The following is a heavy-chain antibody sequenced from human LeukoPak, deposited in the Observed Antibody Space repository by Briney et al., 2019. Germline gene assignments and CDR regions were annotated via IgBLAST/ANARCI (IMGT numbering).Heavy chain of an antibody. CDR3: ATDVDNIPLQH. V-gene: IGHV3-23*01. Sequence: WGSLRLSCAASGFTFNNYAMTWVRQAPGKGLEWLSSIIISDGRTYYSDPVKGRVTISRDISKNTLYLQMISLRAEDTAVYYCATDVDNIPLQHWGQGTLVTVSS. D-gene: IGHD2-2*02. CDR1: GFTFNNYA. J-gene: IGHJ4*02. CDR2: IIISDGRT.